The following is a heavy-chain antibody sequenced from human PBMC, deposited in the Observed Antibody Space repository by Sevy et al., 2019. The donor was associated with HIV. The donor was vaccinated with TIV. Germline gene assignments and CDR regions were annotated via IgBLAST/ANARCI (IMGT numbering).Heavy chain of an antibody. D-gene: IGHD3-10*01. CDR1: GFTFSYYD. Sequence: GGSLRLSCAASGFTFSYYDLNWVRQAPGKGLEWVSSISSGSSYIYYADSVNGRFTISRDNAENSLFLQMNSLRAEDTAVYYCAKDGAYYGSDGMDVWGQWTTVTVSS. CDR3: AKDGAYYGSDGMDV. V-gene: IGHV3-21*01. CDR2: ISSGSSYI. J-gene: IGHJ6*02.